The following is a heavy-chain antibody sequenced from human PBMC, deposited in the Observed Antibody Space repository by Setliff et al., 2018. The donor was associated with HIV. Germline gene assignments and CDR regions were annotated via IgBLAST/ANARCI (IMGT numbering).Heavy chain of an antibody. J-gene: IGHJ3*02. CDR3: ARVPNRSGWFSGGHDAFGI. V-gene: IGHV1-18*01. CDR2: ISGFNGNT. Sequence: ASVKVSCKASGYSFTRYGLSWVRQAPGQGLEWMGWISGFNGNTKYAQSFQDSVAMTTETATSTAYMEMRSLRSDDTAVYFCARVPNRSGWFSGGHDAFGIWGQGTMVT. D-gene: IGHD6-19*01. CDR1: GYSFTRYG.